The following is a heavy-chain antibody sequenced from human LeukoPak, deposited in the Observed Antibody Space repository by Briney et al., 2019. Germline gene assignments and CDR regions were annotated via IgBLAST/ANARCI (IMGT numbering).Heavy chain of an antibody. V-gene: IGHV3-30-3*01. CDR1: GFIFSNYV. D-gene: IGHD2-2*02. J-gene: IGHJ4*02. Sequence: GGSLRLSCAASGFIFSNYVMHWVRQPPGRGLEWVAVISYDGSNKYYADSVKGRFTISRDNSKNTLYLQMNSLRAEDTAVYYCARGWDRDCTSTSCYIAYNWGQGTLVSVSS. CDR3: ARGWDRDCTSTSCYIAYN. CDR2: ISYDGSNK.